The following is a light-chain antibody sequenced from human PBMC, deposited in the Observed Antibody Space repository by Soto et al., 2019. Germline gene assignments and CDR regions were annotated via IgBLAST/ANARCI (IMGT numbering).Light chain of an antibody. Sequence: DIQMTQYPSTLSASVGDRVTITCRASQNIERWLAWYQQKPGKAPNLLISAASNLHSGVPSRFSGSGSGTDFTLTIRSLQPEDFATYYCQHSYTTPPWTVGKGTKVDIK. CDR3: QHSYTTPPWT. J-gene: IGKJ1*01. V-gene: IGKV1-39*01. CDR1: QNIERW. CDR2: AAS.